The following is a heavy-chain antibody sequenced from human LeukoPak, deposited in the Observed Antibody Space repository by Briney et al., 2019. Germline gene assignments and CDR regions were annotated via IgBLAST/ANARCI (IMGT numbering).Heavy chain of an antibody. CDR3: ARERRDGYNYDY. J-gene: IGHJ4*02. CDR2: IYYSGST. Sequence: SETPSLTCTVSGGSISSSSYYWGWIRQPPGKGLEWIGSIYYSGSTYYNPSLKSRVTISVDTSKNQFSLKLSSVTAADTAVYYCARERRDGYNYDYWGQGTLVTVSS. CDR1: GGSISSSSYY. D-gene: IGHD5-24*01. V-gene: IGHV4-39*07.